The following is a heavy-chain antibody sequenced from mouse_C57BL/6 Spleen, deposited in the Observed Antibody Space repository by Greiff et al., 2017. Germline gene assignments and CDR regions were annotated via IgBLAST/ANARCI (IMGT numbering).Heavy chain of an antibody. CDR1: GYTFTEYT. J-gene: IGHJ3*01. CDR2: FYPGSGSI. D-gene: IGHD2-12*01. CDR3: ARHEDDYSSFAY. V-gene: IGHV1-62-2*01. Sequence: QVQLKESGAELVKPGASVKLSCKASGYTFTEYTIHWVKQRSGQGLEWIGWFYPGSGSIKYNEKFKDKATLTADKSSSTVYIELSRLTSEDSAVYFCARHEDDYSSFAYWGQGTLVTVSA.